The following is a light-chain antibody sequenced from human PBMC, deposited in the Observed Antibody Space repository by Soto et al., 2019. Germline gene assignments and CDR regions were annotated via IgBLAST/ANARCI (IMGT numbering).Light chain of an antibody. CDR2: DSS. V-gene: IGKV3-15*01. CDR3: QQYNNWPPRYT. J-gene: IGKJ2*01. Sequence: EIVLTQSPATLSLSPGERATLSCRASQSVSSYLAWYQQKPGQAPRLLIYDSSTRATGVPARFSGSGSGTRFTLTISSLQSEDFAVYYCQQYNNWPPRYTFGQGTKLQI. CDR1: QSVSSY.